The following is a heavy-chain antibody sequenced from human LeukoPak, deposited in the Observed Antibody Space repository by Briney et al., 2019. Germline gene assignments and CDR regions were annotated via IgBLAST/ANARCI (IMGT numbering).Heavy chain of an antibody. Sequence: GGFLRLSCAALGLTFSSYSMNWVRQAPGKGLEWVSYISSSSSMIYYADSVKGRFTISRDNAKNSLYLQMKSLRDEDTAIYYCARDYGDLPARVPYFDYWGQGTLVTVSS. J-gene: IGHJ4*02. CDR2: ISSSSSMI. D-gene: IGHD4-17*01. V-gene: IGHV3-48*02. CDR1: GLTFSSYS. CDR3: ARDYGDLPARVPYFDY.